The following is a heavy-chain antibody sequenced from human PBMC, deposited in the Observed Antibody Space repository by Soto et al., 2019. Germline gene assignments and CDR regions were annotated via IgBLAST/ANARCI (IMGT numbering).Heavy chain of an antibody. Sequence: EVQLVESGGGLVQPGRSLRLSCAASGFTFDDYAMHWVRQAPGKGLEWVSGISRNSANIVYADSVKGRFTISRDNAKKCLYLQMNSLRAEDTAFYYCAKKPSGYGSGSYFDYWGQGTLVTVSS. CDR2: ISRNSANI. CDR1: GFTFDDYA. V-gene: IGHV3-9*01. CDR3: AKKPSGYGSGSYFDY. D-gene: IGHD3-10*01. J-gene: IGHJ4*02.